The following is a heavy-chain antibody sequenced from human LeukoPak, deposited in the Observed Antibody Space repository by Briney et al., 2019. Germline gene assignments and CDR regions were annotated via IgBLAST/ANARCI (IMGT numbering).Heavy chain of an antibody. Sequence: GGSLRLYCAASGFTVSSNYMSWVRQAPGKGLEWVSVIYSGGSTYYADSVKGRFTISRDNAKNSLYLQMNSLRAEDTAVYYCARDFRAHWGQGTLVTVSS. D-gene: IGHD3-10*01. CDR2: IYSGGST. CDR1: GFTVSSNY. CDR3: ARDFRAH. V-gene: IGHV3-53*01. J-gene: IGHJ4*02.